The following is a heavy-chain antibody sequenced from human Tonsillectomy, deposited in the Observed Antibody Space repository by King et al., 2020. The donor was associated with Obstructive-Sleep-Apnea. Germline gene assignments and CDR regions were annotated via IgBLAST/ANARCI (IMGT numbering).Heavy chain of an antibody. CDR2: IHYSGNT. CDR1: GGSFRSYY. CDR3: ARNLGVAARPDNWFDP. D-gene: IGHD6-6*01. J-gene: IGHJ5*02. V-gene: IGHV4-59*01. Sequence: VQLQESGPRLVKPSETLSLTCTVSGGSFRSYYWSWIRPSPGKGLEWIGYIHYSGNTNYNPSLQSRVTMSVDTSKNQFSLRLSSLTPADTAVYYCARNLGVAARPDNWFDPWGQGTLVSVSS.